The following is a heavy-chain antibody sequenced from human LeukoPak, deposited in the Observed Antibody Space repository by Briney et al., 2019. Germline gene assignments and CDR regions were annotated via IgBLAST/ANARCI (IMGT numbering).Heavy chain of an antibody. Sequence: GGSLRLSCAASGFTFSSYSMNWVRQAPGKGLEWVSSISSSSSYIYYADSVKGRFTISRDNAKNSLYLQMNSLRAEDTAVYYCARAGGSSSWYVPFDIWGQGTMVTVSS. J-gene: IGHJ3*02. D-gene: IGHD6-13*01. CDR3: ARAGGSSSWYVPFDI. CDR2: ISSSSSYI. V-gene: IGHV3-21*01. CDR1: GFTFSSYS.